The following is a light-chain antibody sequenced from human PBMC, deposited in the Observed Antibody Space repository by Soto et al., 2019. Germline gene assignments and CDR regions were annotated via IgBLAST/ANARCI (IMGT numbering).Light chain of an antibody. J-gene: IGLJ1*01. CDR2: SNN. CDR3: AAWDDSLNGQV. CDR1: SSNIGSNT. Sequence: QSVLIQPPSASGTPGQRVTISCSGSSSNIGSNTVNWYQQLPGTAPKLLIYSNNQRPSGVPDRFSGSKSGTSASLAISGLQSEDEADYYCAAWDDSLNGQVFGTGTKLTVL. V-gene: IGLV1-44*01.